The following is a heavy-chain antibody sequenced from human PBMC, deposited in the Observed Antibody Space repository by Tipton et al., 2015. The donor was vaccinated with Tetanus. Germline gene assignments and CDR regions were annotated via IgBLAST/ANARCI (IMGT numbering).Heavy chain of an antibody. D-gene: IGHD6-6*01. CDR1: GGSISNYY. V-gene: IGHV4-59*12. Sequence: LSCTVSGGSISNYYWSWIRQPPGKGLEWIGYIYYSGSTFYNPSLKSRVSISVDTSKNQFSLNMTSVTAADTAVYYCARDQGGGRVVRLNWFDPWGQGTLVTVSS. CDR2: IYYSGST. J-gene: IGHJ5*02. CDR3: ARDQGGGRVVRLNWFDP.